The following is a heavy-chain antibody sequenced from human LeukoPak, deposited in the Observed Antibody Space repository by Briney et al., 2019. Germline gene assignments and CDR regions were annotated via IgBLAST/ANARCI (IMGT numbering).Heavy chain of an antibody. CDR3: ARQDTGWLDDDY. J-gene: IGHJ4*02. Sequence: PSETLSLTCTVSGGSISSYYWSWIRQPPGKGLQWIGYIYYRGSTNYNPSLKSRVTISVDTSKNQFSLKLSSVTAADTAVYYCARQDTGWLDDDYWGQGTLVTVSS. CDR2: IYYRGST. D-gene: IGHD5-24*01. CDR1: GGSISSYY. V-gene: IGHV4-59*08.